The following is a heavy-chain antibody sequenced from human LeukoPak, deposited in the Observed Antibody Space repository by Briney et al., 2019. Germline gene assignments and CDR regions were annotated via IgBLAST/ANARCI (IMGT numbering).Heavy chain of an antibody. CDR2: ISYDGSSK. D-gene: IGHD2-21*02. J-gene: IGHJ4*02. V-gene: IGHV3-30-3*01. CDR3: ARELAYCGGDCYSYGY. Sequence: GGSLRLSCAASGFTFSSYAMHWVRQAPGKGLEWVAVISYDGSSKYYADSVKGRFTISRDNSKNTLYLQMNSLRAEDTAVYYCARELAYCGGDCYSYGYWGQGTLVTVSS. CDR1: GFTFSSYA.